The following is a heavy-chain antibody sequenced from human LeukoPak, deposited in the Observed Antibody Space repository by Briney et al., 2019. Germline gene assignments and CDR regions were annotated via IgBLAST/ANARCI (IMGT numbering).Heavy chain of an antibody. J-gene: IGHJ4*02. CDR3: AKDPTYYYDSSGYIDY. CDR2: ISWNSGSI. V-gene: IGHV3-9*01. D-gene: IGHD3-22*01. CDR1: GFTFDDYA. Sequence: PGRSLRLSCAASGFTFDDYAMHWVRQAPGKGLEWVSGISWNSGSIGYADSVKGRFTISRDNAKNSLYLQMNSLRAEDTALYYCAKDPTYYYDSSGYIDYWGQGTLVTVSS.